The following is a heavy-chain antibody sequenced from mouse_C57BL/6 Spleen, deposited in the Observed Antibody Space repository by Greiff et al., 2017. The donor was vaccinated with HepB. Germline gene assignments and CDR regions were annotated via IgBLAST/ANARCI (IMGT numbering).Heavy chain of an antibody. CDR2: IDPSDSYT. CDR3: ARKFYYAMDY. J-gene: IGHJ4*01. Sequence: QVQLQQPGAELVMPGASVKLSCKASGYTFTSYWMHWVKQRPGQGLEWIGEIDPSDSYTNYNQKFKGKSTLTVDKSSSTAYMQLSSLTSEESAVYYCARKFYYAMDYWGQGTSVTVSS. V-gene: IGHV1-69*01. CDR1: GYTFTSYW.